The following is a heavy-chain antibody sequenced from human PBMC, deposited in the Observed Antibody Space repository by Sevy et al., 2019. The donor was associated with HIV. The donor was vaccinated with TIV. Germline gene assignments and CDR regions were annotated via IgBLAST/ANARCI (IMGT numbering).Heavy chain of an antibody. CDR1: GGSFSGYY. J-gene: IGHJ6*02. D-gene: IGHD5-18*01. V-gene: IGHV4-34*01. Sequence: SETLSLTCAVYGGSFSGYYWSWIRQPPGKGLEWIGEINHSGSTNYNPSLKSRVTISVDTSKNQFSLKLSSVTAADTAVYYCATLEVRGYSYGYPYYYYYGMDVWGQGTTVTVSS. CDR3: ATLEVRGYSYGYPYYYYYGMDV. CDR2: INHSGST.